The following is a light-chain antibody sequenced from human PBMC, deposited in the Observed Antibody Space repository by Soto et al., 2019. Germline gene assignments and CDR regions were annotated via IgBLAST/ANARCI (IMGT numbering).Light chain of an antibody. CDR3: QQYGSSLP. CDR1: QSVSSSY. Sequence: EIVLTQSPGTLSLSPGERATLSCRASQSVSSSYLAWYQQKPGQAPRLLIYGASSRATGIPDRFSGSGSGTHFTVTISRLEPEDFAVYYCQQYGSSLPFGQGTKVEIK. V-gene: IGKV3-20*01. J-gene: IGKJ2*01. CDR2: GAS.